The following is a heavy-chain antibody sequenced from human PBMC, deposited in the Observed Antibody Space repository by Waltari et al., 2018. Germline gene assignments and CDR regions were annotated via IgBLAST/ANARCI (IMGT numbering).Heavy chain of an antibody. Sequence: QVHLQESGPGPVNPSETLSLTCAVSGYSIRSGYHWGWIRRTPGKGLEWIGSIHHSGSTYYRSSLKSRVTLSIDTSESRFSLKLSSVTAADTAIYYCVRDQLPTDSSGYSADYFDRWGQGTLVTVAS. D-gene: IGHD3-22*01. V-gene: IGHV4-38-2*02. CDR2: IHHSGST. CDR1: GYSIRSGYH. CDR3: VRDQLPTDSSGYSADYFDR. J-gene: IGHJ4*02.